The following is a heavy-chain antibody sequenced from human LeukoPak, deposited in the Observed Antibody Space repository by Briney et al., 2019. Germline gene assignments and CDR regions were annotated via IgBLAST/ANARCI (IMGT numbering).Heavy chain of an antibody. CDR2: ITSSSTYM. CDR1: GFTFSTYN. Sequence: GGSLRLSCAASGFTFSTYNMNWVRRTPGRGLEWVSSITSSSTYMFYADSVGGRFTISRDNAENSLFLQMNSLRDEDTAVYYCARGYYGDPSQVYYFDYWGQGTLVTVSS. D-gene: IGHD4-17*01. CDR3: ARGYYGDPSQVYYFDY. J-gene: IGHJ4*02. V-gene: IGHV3-21*01.